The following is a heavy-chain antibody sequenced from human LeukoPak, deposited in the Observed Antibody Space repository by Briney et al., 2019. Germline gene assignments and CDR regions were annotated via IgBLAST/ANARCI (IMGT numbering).Heavy chain of an antibody. Sequence: GSLRLSCAASGFTFSSYGMHWVRQAPGKGLEWVAFIRYDGSNKYYADSVKGRFTISRDNSKNTLYLQMNSLRAEDTAVYYCARDYGDYEPGRHHYYYYYMDVWGKGTTVTVSS. D-gene: IGHD4-17*01. CDR1: GFTFSSYG. J-gene: IGHJ6*03. CDR2: IRYDGSNK. CDR3: ARDYGDYEPGRHHYYYYYMDV. V-gene: IGHV3-30*02.